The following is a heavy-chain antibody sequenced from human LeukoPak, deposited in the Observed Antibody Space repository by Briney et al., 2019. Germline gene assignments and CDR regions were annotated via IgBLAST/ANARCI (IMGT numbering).Heavy chain of an antibody. CDR1: GFTFDDYG. CDR2: INWNGGSR. V-gene: IGHV3-20*04. CDR3: ARGSSSWYETAYYYYMDV. Sequence: GGSLRLSCAASGFTFDDYGMSWVRQPPGKGLEWGSGINWNGGSRSYADSVKGRFTISRDNDKNSLYLQMNSLRAEDTAVYYCARGSSSWYETAYYYYMDVWGKGTMVTVSS. D-gene: IGHD6-13*01. J-gene: IGHJ6*03.